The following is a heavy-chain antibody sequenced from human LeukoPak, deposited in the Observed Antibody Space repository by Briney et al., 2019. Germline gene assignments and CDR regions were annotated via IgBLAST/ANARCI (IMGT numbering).Heavy chain of an antibody. Sequence: PSETLSLTCTVSGDSINSYYWSWIRQPPGKGREWIGYISYSGSTNYNPSLRGRVTMSVDTSKNQFSLKLSFIIAADTAVYYCARGVVSYGSDDAFDIWGQGTMVTVSS. CDR1: GDSINSYY. J-gene: IGHJ3*02. CDR2: ISYSGST. CDR3: ARGVVSYGSDDAFDI. V-gene: IGHV4-59*01. D-gene: IGHD5-18*01.